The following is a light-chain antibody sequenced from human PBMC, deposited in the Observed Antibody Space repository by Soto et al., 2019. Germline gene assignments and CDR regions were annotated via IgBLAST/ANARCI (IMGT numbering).Light chain of an antibody. V-gene: IGLV2-14*01. CDR2: EVN. Sequence: QSVLTQPASVSGSPGQSITISCTGTNSDVGAYNYVSWFQQHPGKAPKLIIYEVNDRPSGVSARFSASKSVNTASLTISGLQPDDEADYYCCSYATNNTWVFGGGTKVTVL. CDR1: NSDVGAYNY. J-gene: IGLJ3*02. CDR3: CSYATNNTWV.